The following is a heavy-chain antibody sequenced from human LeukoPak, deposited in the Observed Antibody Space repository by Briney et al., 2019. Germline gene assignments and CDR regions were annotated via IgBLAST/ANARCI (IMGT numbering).Heavy chain of an antibody. D-gene: IGHD3-10*01. J-gene: IGHJ5*02. Sequence: PGGSLRLSCAASGFTFSGYWMSWLRQAPGKGLEWVANIKQDGGEKNYVDSVKGRFTISRDNAKNSLYLQMNSLRAEDTAVYYCANAPMVRGVIESWGQGTLVTVSS. CDR2: IKQDGGEK. CDR3: ANAPMVRGVIES. V-gene: IGHV3-7*03. CDR1: GFTFSGYW.